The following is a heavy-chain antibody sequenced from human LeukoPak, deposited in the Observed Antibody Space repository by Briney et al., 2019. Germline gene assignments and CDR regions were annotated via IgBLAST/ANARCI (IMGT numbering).Heavy chain of an antibody. Sequence: GGSLRLYCAASGFTFSSYSMNWVRQAPGKGLEWVSSISSSSSYIYYADSVKGRFTISRDNAKNSLYLQMNSLRAEDTAVYYCARALQHYYDSSGALLGGFDYWGQGTLVTVSS. CDR1: GFTFSSYS. V-gene: IGHV3-21*01. CDR3: ARALQHYYDSSGALLGGFDY. J-gene: IGHJ4*02. CDR2: ISSSSSYI. D-gene: IGHD3-22*01.